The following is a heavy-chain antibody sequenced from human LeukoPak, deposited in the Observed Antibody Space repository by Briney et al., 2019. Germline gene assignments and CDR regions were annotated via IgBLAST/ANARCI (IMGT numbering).Heavy chain of an antibody. Sequence: SETLSLTCTVSGGSISSSSYYRGWIRQPPGKGLEWIGSIYYSGSTYYNPSLKSRVTISVDTSKNQFSLKLSSVTAADTAVYYCARVLLLRYFDLRRDYYYGMDVWGQGTTVTVSS. CDR3: ARVLLLRYFDLRRDYYYGMDV. CDR2: IYYSGST. V-gene: IGHV4-39*07. D-gene: IGHD3-9*01. CDR1: GGSISSSSYY. J-gene: IGHJ6*02.